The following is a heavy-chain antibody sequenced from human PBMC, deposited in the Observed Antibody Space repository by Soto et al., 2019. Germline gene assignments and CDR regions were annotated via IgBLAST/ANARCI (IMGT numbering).Heavy chain of an antibody. CDR3: ARRYGRAFDI. Sequence: QVQLQESGPGLVKPSETLSLTCTVSGGSISSYYWSWIRQPPGKGLEWIGYIFYSGSTDYNPSLKIRFTLPVDTSKSQSALRPSSVTAAYTAVYYCARRYGRAFDIWGQGTMVTVSS. V-gene: IGHV4-59*08. CDR1: GGSISSYY. CDR2: IFYSGST. J-gene: IGHJ3*02. D-gene: IGHD4-17*01.